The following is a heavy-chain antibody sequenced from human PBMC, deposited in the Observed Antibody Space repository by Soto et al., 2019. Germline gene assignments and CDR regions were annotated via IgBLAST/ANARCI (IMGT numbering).Heavy chain of an antibody. D-gene: IGHD3-16*01. Sequence: LRRSWASAGFTVGSDGRNWGPQAPEKGLEWVSYISSGSSRIFYADSVKGRFTISRDNAKNSLYLQMNSLRDEDTAVYYCSRVIYCCWGSRDGYYSDAFDIWGQGTMVTVSS. CDR3: SRVIYCCWGSRDGYYSDAFDI. V-gene: IGHV3-48*02. J-gene: IGHJ6*02. CDR2: ISSGSSRI. CDR1: GFTVGSDG.